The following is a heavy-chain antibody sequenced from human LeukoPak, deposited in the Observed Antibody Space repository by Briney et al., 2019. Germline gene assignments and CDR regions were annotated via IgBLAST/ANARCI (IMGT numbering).Heavy chain of an antibody. CDR3: ARDWAHGSFDF. V-gene: IGHV1-46*01. CDR1: GYPFTTFS. CDR2: INPGIFTT. Sequence: ASVKLSCKASGYPFTTFSLHWVRQAPGQGPEWMAIINPGIFTTTYAQKLQDRVTVTSDTSTATVYMELRSLRLEDTAVYFCARDWAHGSFDFWGQGTLATVSS. D-gene: IGHD3-16*01. J-gene: IGHJ4*02.